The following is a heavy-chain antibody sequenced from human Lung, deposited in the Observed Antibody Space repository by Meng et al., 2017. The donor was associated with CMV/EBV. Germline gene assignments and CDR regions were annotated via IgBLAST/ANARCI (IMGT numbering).Heavy chain of an antibody. J-gene: IGHJ1*01. CDR1: GNSITNHNW. CDR2: IPHRGSS. V-gene: IGHV4-4*02. Sequence: QVPLRGSGPAVVNPSETPSLTCAVSGNSITNHNWWAWVRQPPGKGLEWIGEIPHRGSSAYNPSIKSRVSMSIDKSKNQFSLKLTSVTAADTAVYHCLRGSGGSVWGQGTLVTVSS. D-gene: IGHD3-10*01. CDR3: LRGSGGSV.